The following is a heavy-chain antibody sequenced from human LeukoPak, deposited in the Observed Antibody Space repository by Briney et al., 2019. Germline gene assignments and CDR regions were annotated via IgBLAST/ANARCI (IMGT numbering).Heavy chain of an antibody. V-gene: IGHV3-48*03. CDR3: ARDGRSRGLSHVNFDY. CDR2: ISSSGMTK. CDR1: GFPFSSYE. J-gene: IGHJ4*02. D-gene: IGHD3-16*02. Sequence: GGSLRLSCAASGFPFSSYELNWVRQAPGKGLEWVSYISSSGMTKYYAVSVKGRFTMSRDNAKNSLYLQLNSLRAEDTAVYYCARDGRSRGLSHVNFDYWGQGILVTVSS.